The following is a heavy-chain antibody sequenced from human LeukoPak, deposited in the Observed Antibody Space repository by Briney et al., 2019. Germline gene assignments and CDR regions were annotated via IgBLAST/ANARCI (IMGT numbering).Heavy chain of an antibody. CDR3: ARWDRGGISPLTFDY. Sequence: PSETLSLTCAVYGGSFSGYYWSWIRQPPGKGLEWIGEINHSGSTNYNPSLKSRVTISVDTSKNQFSLKLSSVTAADTAVYYCARWDRGGISPLTFDYWGQGTLVTVSS. CDR2: INHSGST. CDR1: GGSFSGYY. V-gene: IGHV4-34*01. J-gene: IGHJ4*02. D-gene: IGHD2-15*01.